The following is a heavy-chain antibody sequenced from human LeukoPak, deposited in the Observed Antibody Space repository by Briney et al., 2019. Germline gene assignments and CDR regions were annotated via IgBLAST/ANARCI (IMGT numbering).Heavy chain of an antibody. Sequence: SVKVSCKASGGTFSSYAISWVRQAPGQGLEWMGGIIPIFGTANYAQKFQGRVTITTDESTSKAYMELSSVRSEDTAVYYCARGEVADDYYYYYYMDVWGKGTTVIVSS. V-gene: IGHV1-69*05. D-gene: IGHD6-13*01. CDR1: GGTFSSYA. CDR3: ARGEVADDYYYYYYMDV. CDR2: IIPIFGTA. J-gene: IGHJ6*03.